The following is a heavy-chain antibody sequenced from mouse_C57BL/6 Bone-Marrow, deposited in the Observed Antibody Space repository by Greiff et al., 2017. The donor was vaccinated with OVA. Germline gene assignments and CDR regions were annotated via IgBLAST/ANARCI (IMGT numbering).Heavy chain of an antibody. V-gene: IGHV1-12*01. CDR1: GYTFTSYN. CDR2: LYPGNGDT. CDR3: AREGGGIYWDVEV. Sequence: VQLQQSGAELVRPGASVKMSCKASGYTFTSYNMHWVKQTPRQGLEWLGALYPGNGDTSYHQQVQGKATLTVHKSSSTAYMQLSSLTYEDSAMYVVAREGGGIYWDVEVWGTGTTVAGSS. J-gene: IGHJ1*03.